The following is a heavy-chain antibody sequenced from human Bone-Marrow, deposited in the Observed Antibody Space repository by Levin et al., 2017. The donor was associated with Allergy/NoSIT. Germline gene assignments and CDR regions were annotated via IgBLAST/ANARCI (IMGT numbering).Heavy chain of an antibody. CDR1: GFTFTTYT. Sequence: SCAASGFTFTTYTLNWVRQAPGRGLEWVSSITRTGSDTYYADSVRGRFTISRDNAKSSLYLQMNSLRAEDTAVYYCARDYAKLGYCSTARCSDAFDVWGQGTMVTVSS. D-gene: IGHD2-2*01. CDR2: ITRTGSDT. J-gene: IGHJ3*01. CDR3: ARDYAKLGYCSTARCSDAFDV. V-gene: IGHV3-21*01.